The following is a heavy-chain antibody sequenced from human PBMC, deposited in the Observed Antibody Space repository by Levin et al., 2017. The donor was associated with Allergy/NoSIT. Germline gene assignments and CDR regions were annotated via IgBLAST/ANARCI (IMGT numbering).Heavy chain of an antibody. CDR2: ISHDGNNG. D-gene: IGHD1-26*01. V-gene: IGHV3-30-3*01. CDR1: GFSFSSHA. J-gene: IGHJ4*02. CDR3: VGEVGVKMFDN. Sequence: PGGSLRLSCAASGFSFSSHAMHWGRQAPGKGLEWVAAISHDGNNGFYADAVKGRFTISRDNSKNNLYLQMNSLRTEDTAVYYCVGEVGVKMFDNWGQGTLVTVSS.